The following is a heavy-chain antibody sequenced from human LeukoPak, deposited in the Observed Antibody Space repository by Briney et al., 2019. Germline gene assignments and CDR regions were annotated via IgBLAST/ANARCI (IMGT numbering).Heavy chain of an antibody. V-gene: IGHV4-34*01. D-gene: IGHD5-12*01. CDR2: INHSGST. CDR1: GGSFSGYY. J-gene: IGHJ4*02. Sequence: SETLSLTCAVYGGSFSGYYWSWIRQPPGKGLEWIGEINHSGSTNYNPSLKSRVTIPVDTSKNQFSLKLSSVTAAVTAVYYCARGGGYSGYDYYWGQGTLVTVSS. CDR3: ARGGGYSGYDYY.